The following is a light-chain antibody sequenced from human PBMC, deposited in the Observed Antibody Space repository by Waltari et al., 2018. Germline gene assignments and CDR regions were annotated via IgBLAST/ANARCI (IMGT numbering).Light chain of an antibody. Sequence: SYELTQPPSVSVSPGQTARITCSGDALPKQYAYCGQQKSGQAPVPVIYEDSKRPSGIPERFSGSSSGTMATLTISGAQVEDEADYYCYSADTSGYHRVFGGGTKLTVL. CDR1: ALPKQY. J-gene: IGLJ2*01. CDR3: YSADTSGYHRV. V-gene: IGLV3-10*01. CDR2: EDS.